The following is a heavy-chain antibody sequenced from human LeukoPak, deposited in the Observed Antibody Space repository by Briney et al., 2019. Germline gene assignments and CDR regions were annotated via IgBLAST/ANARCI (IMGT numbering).Heavy chain of an antibody. CDR1: GFTFGDYA. D-gene: IGHD5-12*01. CDR2: IRSKAYGGTT. CDR3: TRTIDIVATMPDY. J-gene: IGHJ4*02. V-gene: IGHV3-49*04. Sequence: PGGSLRLSCTASGFTFGDYAMSWVRQAPGKGLEWVGFIRSKAYGGTTEYAASVKGRFTISRDDSKSIAYLQMTSLKTEDTAVYYCTRTIDIVATMPDYWGQGTLVTVSS.